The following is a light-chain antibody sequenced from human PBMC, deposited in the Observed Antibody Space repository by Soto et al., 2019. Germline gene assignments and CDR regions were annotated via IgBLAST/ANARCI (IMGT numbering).Light chain of an antibody. J-gene: IGLJ2*01. CDR2: RNN. V-gene: IGLV1-47*01. Sequence: QSVLTQPPSASGTPGQRVTISCSGSSSNIGSNYVYWYQQLPGTAPKLLIYRNNQRPSGVPDRFSGSKSGTSASLAITGLQAEDEADYFCQSYDSGLVGLIFGSGTKLTVL. CDR3: QSYDSGLVGLI. CDR1: SSNIGSNY.